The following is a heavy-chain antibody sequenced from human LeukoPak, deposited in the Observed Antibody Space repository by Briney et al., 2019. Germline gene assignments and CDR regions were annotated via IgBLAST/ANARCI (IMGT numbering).Heavy chain of an antibody. CDR3: ARERAGQYGSGSYLDY. D-gene: IGHD3-10*01. Sequence: PGRSLRLSCAASGFTFSFYSMHWVRQAPGKGLEWLAVISYDGSHKYYADSVKGRFTISRDNSKSTLSLQLNSLRDEDTAVYYCARERAGQYGSGSYLDYWGQGTLVTVSS. CDR2: ISYDGSHK. CDR1: GFTFSFYS. J-gene: IGHJ4*02. V-gene: IGHV3-30*04.